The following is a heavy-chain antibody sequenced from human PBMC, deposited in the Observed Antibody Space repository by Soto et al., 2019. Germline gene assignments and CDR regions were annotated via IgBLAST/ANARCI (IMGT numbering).Heavy chain of an antibody. D-gene: IGHD2-15*01. CDR2: IYYSGST. CDR1: GGSISSYY. J-gene: IGHJ4*02. Sequence: PSETLSLTCTVSGGSISSYYWSWIRQPPGKGLEWIGYIYYSGSTNYNPSLKSRVTISVDTSKNQFSLKLSSVTAADTAVYYCASARLGYCSGGSCPPNYWGQGTLVTGSS. CDR3: ASARLGYCSGGSCPPNY. V-gene: IGHV4-59*01.